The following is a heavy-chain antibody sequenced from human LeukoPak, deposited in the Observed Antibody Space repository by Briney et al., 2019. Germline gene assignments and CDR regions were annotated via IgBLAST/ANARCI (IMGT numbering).Heavy chain of an antibody. D-gene: IGHD2-15*01. CDR3: AREFLCSCGSCYSGLFDY. V-gene: IGHV1-2*02. J-gene: IGHJ4*02. CDR2: INPNSGGT. CDR1: GYTFTGYY. Sequence: GASVKVSCKASGYTFTGYYMHWVRQAPGQGLEWMGWINPNSGGTNYAQKFQGRVTMTRDTSISTAYMELSRLRSDDTALYYCAREFLCSCGSCYSGLFDYWGQGTLVTVSS.